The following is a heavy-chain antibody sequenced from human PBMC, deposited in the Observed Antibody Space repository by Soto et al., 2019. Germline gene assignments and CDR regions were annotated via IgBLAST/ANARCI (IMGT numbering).Heavy chain of an antibody. CDR2: IYYSGST. J-gene: IGHJ5*02. V-gene: IGHV4-31*03. D-gene: IGHD3-9*01. Sequence: QVQLQESGPGLVKPSQTLSLTCTVSGGSISSGGYYWSWIRQHPGKGLEWIGYIYYSGSTYYNPSLKSRVTISVDTSKNQFSLKLSSVTAADTAVYYSADSSGDILTGYYWFDPWGQGTLVTVSS. CDR1: GGSISSGGYY. CDR3: ADSSGDILTGYYWFDP.